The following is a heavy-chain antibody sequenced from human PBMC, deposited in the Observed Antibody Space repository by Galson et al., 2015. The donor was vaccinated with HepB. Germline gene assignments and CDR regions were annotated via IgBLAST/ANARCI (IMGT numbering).Heavy chain of an antibody. CDR2: INPNSGGT. CDR1: GYTFTGYY. V-gene: IGHV1-2*04. CDR3: ARDLIRYCSSTSCSGGFDP. J-gene: IGHJ5*02. D-gene: IGHD2-2*01. Sequence: SVKVSCKASGYTFTGYYMHWVRQAPGQGLEWMGWINPNSGGTNYAQKFQGWVTMTRDTSISTAYMELSRLRSDDTAVYYCARDLIRYCSSTSCSGGFDPWGQGTLVTVSS.